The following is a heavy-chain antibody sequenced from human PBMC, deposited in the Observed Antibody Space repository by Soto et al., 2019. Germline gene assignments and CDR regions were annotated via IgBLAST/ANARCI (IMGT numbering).Heavy chain of an antibody. Sequence: GGSLSLRCAASGCPCTYYSFHLVRPAQGKGLEWVAFIAYDGSNEYYADSVKGRITISRDISKNTLYLQMNSLRAEDSAVYYCAREGKYCRSNSCYYSFAHWGQGTLVNVS. V-gene: IGHV3-30-3*01. CDR2: IAYDGSNE. D-gene: IGHD2-2*01. CDR1: GCPCTYYS. CDR3: AREGKYCRSNSCYYSFAH. J-gene: IGHJ4*02.